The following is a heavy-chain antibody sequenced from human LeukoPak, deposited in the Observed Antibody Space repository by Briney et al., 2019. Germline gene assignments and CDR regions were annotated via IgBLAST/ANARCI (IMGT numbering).Heavy chain of an antibody. CDR3: ARASRLGLAGMFDY. CDR2: IYSGGTT. V-gene: IGHV3-66*01. D-gene: IGHD5/OR15-5a*01. Sequence: PGVSLRLSCAASGFTVSNNYMSWVRQAPGKGLEWVSVIYSGGTTFYADSVKGRFTISRDDSQNTLYLQMNSLRAEDTAVYYCARASRLGLAGMFDYWGQGTLVTVSS. CDR1: GFTVSNNY. J-gene: IGHJ4*02.